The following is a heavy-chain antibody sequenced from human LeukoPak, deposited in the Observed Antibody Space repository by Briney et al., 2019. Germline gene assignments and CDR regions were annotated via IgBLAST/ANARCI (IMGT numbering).Heavy chain of an antibody. CDR3: ARSGDDYVWGSYRYFDY. Sequence: ASVKVSCKASGYTFTSYGISWVRQAPGQGLEWMGWISAYNGNTNYAQRLQGRVTMTTDTSTSTAYMELRSLRSDDTAVYYCARSGDDYVWGSYRYFDYWGQGTLVIVSS. V-gene: IGHV1-18*01. CDR1: GYTFTSYG. D-gene: IGHD3-16*02. J-gene: IGHJ4*02. CDR2: ISAYNGNT.